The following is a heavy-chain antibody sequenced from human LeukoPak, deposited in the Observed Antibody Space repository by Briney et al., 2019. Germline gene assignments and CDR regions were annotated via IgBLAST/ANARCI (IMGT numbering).Heavy chain of an antibody. CDR2: IYYSGST. CDR1: GFTFSSHSMN. J-gene: IGHJ6*02. Sequence: PGGSLRLSCAASGFTFSSHSMNWVRQPPGKGLEWIGSIYYSGSTYYNPSLKSRVTISVDTSKNQFSLKLSSVTAADTAVYYCASRGSSSIGRAYYYGMDVWGQGTTVTVSS. V-gene: IGHV4-39*01. D-gene: IGHD6-6*01. CDR3: ASRGSSSIGRAYYYGMDV.